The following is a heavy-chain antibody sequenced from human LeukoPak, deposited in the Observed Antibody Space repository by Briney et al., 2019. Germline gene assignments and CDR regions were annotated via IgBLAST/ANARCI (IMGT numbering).Heavy chain of an antibody. CDR1: GFTFSTYA. Sequence: GGSLRLSCAASGFTFSTYAMHWVRQAPGKGPEYVSAISSNGGSTYYANSVKGRFTISRDNSKNTLYLQMGSLRPEDMAVYYCARDTGSGGAFDIWGQGTMVTVSS. J-gene: IGHJ3*02. CDR3: ARDTGSGGAFDI. D-gene: IGHD2-15*01. V-gene: IGHV3-64*01. CDR2: ISSNGGST.